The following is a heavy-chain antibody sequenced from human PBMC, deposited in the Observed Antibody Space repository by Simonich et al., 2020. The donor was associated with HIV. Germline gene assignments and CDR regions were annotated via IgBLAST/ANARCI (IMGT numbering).Heavy chain of an antibody. CDR2: INHSGST. V-gene: IGHV4-34*01. CDR1: GGSFSGHY. Sequence: QVQPQQWGAGLLKPSETLSLTCAVNGGSFSGHYWTWIRQPPGKGLEWIGEINHSGSTNYNPSLKSRVTISVDTSKNQFSLKLNSVTAADTAVYYCARETKGGTSPLAFDAFDIWGQGTMVTVSS. CDR3: ARETKGGTSPLAFDAFDI. D-gene: IGHD1-1*01. J-gene: IGHJ3*02.